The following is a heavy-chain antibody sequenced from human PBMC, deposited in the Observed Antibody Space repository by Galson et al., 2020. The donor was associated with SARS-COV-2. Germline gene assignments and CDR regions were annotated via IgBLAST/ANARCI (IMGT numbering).Heavy chain of an antibody. D-gene: IGHD1-26*01. CDR2: ISHDGRIQ. V-gene: IGHV3-30*04. CDR1: RFTFPTYA. J-gene: IGHJ3*02. CDR3: ARDVSGGASDI. Sequence: AGSLSLSCAASRFTFPTYAIHWVRQAPGTGLEWVAVISHDGRIQVYAHSVKGRFTISRDNSENMLFLQMDSLRADDTAVYYCARDVSGGASDIWGQGTMVTVSS.